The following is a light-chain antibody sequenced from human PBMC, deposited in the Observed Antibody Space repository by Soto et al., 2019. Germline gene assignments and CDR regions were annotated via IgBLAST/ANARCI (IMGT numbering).Light chain of an antibody. Sequence: DIQMTQSPASLSASVGDRVTITCRTSQSISSYLNWFQQKPGKAPKLLIYAASSLQSGVPSRFSGSGSGTDFTLTISSLQPEDFARYYCQQSYSTPYTFGQGTKVDIK. J-gene: IGKJ2*01. CDR3: QQSYSTPYT. V-gene: IGKV1-39*01. CDR1: QSISSY. CDR2: AAS.